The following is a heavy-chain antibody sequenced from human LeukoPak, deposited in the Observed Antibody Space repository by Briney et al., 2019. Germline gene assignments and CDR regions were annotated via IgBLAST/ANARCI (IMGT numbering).Heavy chain of an antibody. CDR2: INHRGST. CDR1: GGSFSDYY. D-gene: IGHD6-19*01. V-gene: IGHV4-34*01. Sequence: PSETLSLTCAVYGGSFSDYYWNWIRQPPGKGLEWIGEINHRGSTNYDPSLKSRVTISVDTSKNQLSLKVNSVTAADTAVYYCARGPRKSSVPHYFEYWGQGTLVTVSS. CDR3: ARGPRKSSVPHYFEY. J-gene: IGHJ4*02.